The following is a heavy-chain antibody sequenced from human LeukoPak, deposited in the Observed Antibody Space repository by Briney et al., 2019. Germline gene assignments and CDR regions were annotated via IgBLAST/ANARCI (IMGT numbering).Heavy chain of an antibody. CDR3: GRRTFYDTLTGYKYWYFDL. CDR2: THYSGST. J-gene: IGHJ2*01. D-gene: IGHD3-9*01. CDR1: GGPISSYY. V-gene: IGHV4-59*01. Sequence: PSETLSLTCTVSGGPISSYYWSWIRQPPGKRPEWIGYTHYSGSTDKNPSLWSRVTMSVDTSKNQISLKLSSVTAADTAVYYCGRRTFYDTLTGYKYWYFDLWGRGTLVTVSS.